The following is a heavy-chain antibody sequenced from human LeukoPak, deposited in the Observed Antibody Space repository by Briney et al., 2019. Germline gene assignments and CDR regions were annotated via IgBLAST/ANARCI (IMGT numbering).Heavy chain of an antibody. D-gene: IGHD3-10*01. CDR2: ISGSGGST. J-gene: IGHJ3*02. Sequence: GGSLRLSCAASGFTFSSYAMSWVRQAPGKAPEWVSGISGSGGSTYSADSVKGRFTISRDNSKNTLYLQMNTLRAEDTAVYYCARSIYASGSFYTFDIWGQGTMVTVSS. CDR3: ARSIYASGSFYTFDI. CDR1: GFTFSSYA. V-gene: IGHV3-23*01.